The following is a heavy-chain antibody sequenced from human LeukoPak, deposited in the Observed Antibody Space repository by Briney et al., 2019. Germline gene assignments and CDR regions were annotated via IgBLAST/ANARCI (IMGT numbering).Heavy chain of an antibody. Sequence: GESLKISCKGSGYSFTSYWIGWVRQMPGKGLEWMGIIYPGDSDTRYSPSFQGQVTISADKSISTAYLQWSSLKASDTAMYYCARQGLGTGDSYYYYGMDVWGQGTTVTVSS. CDR1: GYSFTSYW. V-gene: IGHV5-51*01. CDR2: IYPGDSDT. CDR3: ARQGLGTGDSYYYYGMDV. J-gene: IGHJ6*02. D-gene: IGHD7-27*01.